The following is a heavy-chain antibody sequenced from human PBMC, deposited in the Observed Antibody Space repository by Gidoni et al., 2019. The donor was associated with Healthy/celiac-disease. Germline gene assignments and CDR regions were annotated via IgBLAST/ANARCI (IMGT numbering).Heavy chain of an antibody. CDR3: AKDIEQQLVENFDY. CDR1: GFTFSSYA. Sequence: EVPLLESGGGLVPPGGSLRLSCAAPGFTFSSYARSWVRQAPGKGLGGGSASSGSGGSTYYADSVKGRFTISRDNSKKTLYLQMNSLRAEDTAVYYCAKDIEQQLVENFDYWGQGTLVTVSS. D-gene: IGHD6-13*01. J-gene: IGHJ4*02. CDR2: SSGSGGST. V-gene: IGHV3-23*01.